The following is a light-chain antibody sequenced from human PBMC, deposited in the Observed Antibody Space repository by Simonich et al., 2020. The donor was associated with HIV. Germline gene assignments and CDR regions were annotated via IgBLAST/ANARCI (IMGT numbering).Light chain of an antibody. V-gene: IGLV1-40*01. CDR1: SSNIGAGYD. CDR3: QSYDSSLSGWGV. CDR2: GNS. J-gene: IGLJ2*01. Sequence: QSVLTQPPSVSGAPGQRVTISCTGSSSNIGAGYDVHWYQQLPGTAPKLLLYGNSNRPSGVPDRFSGSKSGTSASLAITELQAEDEADYYCQSYDSSLSGWGVFGGGTKLTVL.